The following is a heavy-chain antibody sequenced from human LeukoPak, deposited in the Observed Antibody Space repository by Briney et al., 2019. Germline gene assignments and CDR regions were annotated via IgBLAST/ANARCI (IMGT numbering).Heavy chain of an antibody. J-gene: IGHJ4*02. D-gene: IGHD3-22*01. V-gene: IGHV4-39*01. CDR1: GGSISSSSYY. CDR2: IYYSGST. Sequence: SETLSLTCTVSGGSISSSSYYWGWIRQPPGKGLGWIGSIYYSGSTYYNPSLKSRVTISVDTSKNQFSLKLSSVTAADTAVYYCARHLDYYDSSGYPSGSDYWGQGTLVTVSS. CDR3: ARHLDYYDSSGYPSGSDY.